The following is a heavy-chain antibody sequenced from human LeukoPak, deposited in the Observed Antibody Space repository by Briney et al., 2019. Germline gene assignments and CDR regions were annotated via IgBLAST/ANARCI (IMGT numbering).Heavy chain of an antibody. J-gene: IGHJ4*02. CDR1: GGSISSSSYY. CDR2: IYYSGST. Sequence: SETLSLTCTVSGGSISSSSYYWVWIRQPPGKGLEWIGSIYYSGSTYYNPSLKSRVTISVDTSKNQFSLKLSSVTAADTAVYYCARHDSSGWYNDYYFDYWGQGTLVTVSS. V-gene: IGHV4-39*01. CDR3: ARHDSSGWYNDYYFDY. D-gene: IGHD6-19*01.